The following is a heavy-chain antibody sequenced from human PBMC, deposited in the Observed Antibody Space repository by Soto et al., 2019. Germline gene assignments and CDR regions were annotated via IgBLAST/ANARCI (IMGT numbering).Heavy chain of an antibody. CDR3: AWIDFWSGGVLDI. J-gene: IGHJ3*02. CDR1: GFSLSHTRMG. V-gene: IGHV2-26*01. Sequence: QVTLKESGPVLVKPTETLTLTCNVSGFSLSHTRMGLTWIRQPPGKALEWLAHIFSSDDKSYNTSLETRLTISKDTSESQVVLTMANMDPVDTATYYCAWIDFWSGGVLDIWGPGTLVTVSS. D-gene: IGHD3-3*01. CDR2: IFSSDDK.